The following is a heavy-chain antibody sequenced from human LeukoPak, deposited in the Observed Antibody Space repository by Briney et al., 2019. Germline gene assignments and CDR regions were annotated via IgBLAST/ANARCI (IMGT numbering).Heavy chain of an antibody. V-gene: IGHV1-2*02. J-gene: IGHJ4*02. CDR1: GYTFTGYY. CDR3: ARGRAVGATTMGDY. D-gene: IGHD1-26*01. Sequence: ASVKVSCKASGYTFTGYYMHWVRQAPGQGLEWMGWINPNSGGTNYAQKFQGRVTMTRDTSISRAYMELSRLRSDDTAVYYCARGRAVGATTMGDYWGQGTLVTVSS. CDR2: INPNSGGT.